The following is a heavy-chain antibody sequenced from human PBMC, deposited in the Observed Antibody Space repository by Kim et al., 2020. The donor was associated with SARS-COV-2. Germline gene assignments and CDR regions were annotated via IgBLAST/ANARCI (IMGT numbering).Heavy chain of an antibody. D-gene: IGHD1-26*01. Sequence: NPCLKSRVPMSIDESKIQFSLKLSSVTAADTAVYYCARLDSDSWNYFWFDPWGQGTLVTVSS. V-gene: IGHV4-4*02. CDR3: ARLDSDSWNYFWFDP. J-gene: IGHJ5*02.